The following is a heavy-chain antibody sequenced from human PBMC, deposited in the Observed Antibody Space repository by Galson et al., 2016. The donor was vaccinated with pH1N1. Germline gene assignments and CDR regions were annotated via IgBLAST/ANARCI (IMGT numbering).Heavy chain of an antibody. CDR2: IYHSGTT. CDR3: ARHETLPGGSCYFFDY. D-gene: IGHD2-15*01. J-gene: IGHJ4*02. V-gene: IGHV4-38-2*02. Sequence: LSLTCTVSGYSISSGYYWGWIRQPPGKGLEWIATIYHSGTTYYNPSLKSRLSISVDTSKNQFSLTVNSVTAADTAVYYCARHETLPGGSCYFFDYWGQGTLVSFSS. CDR1: GYSISSGYY.